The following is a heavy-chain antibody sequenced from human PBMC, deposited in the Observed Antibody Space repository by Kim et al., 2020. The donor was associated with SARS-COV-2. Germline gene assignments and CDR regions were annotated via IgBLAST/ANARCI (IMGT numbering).Heavy chain of an antibody. V-gene: IGHV1-18*01. CDR3: ARDGIQLWLLGMDV. Sequence: AQKLQGRVTMTTDTSTSTAYMELRSLRSDDTAVYYCARDGIQLWLLGMDVWGQGTTVTVSS. J-gene: IGHJ6*02. D-gene: IGHD5-18*01.